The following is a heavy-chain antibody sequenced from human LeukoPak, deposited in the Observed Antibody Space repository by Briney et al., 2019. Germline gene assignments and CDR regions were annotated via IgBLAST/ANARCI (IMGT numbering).Heavy chain of an antibody. J-gene: IGHJ6*03. Sequence: QAGGSLRLSCAASGFTFSNYAMTWVRQAPESGLEWVSSISGGGSIKNYADSVKGRFVISRDNSKNTLDLQMDSLRVDYTAIYYCANGAAPSYWYYMDVWGKGTTVTVSS. D-gene: IGHD2-8*02. CDR1: GFTFSNYA. CDR2: ISGGGSIK. CDR3: ANGAAPSYWYYMDV. V-gene: IGHV3-23*01.